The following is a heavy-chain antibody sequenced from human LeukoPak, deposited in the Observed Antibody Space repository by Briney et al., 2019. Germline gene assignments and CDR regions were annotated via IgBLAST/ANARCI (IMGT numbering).Heavy chain of an antibody. D-gene: IGHD1-26*01. CDR2: IYHSGST. CDR1: GYSISSGYY. Sequence: TSETLSLTCTVSGYSISSGYYWGWIRQPPGKGLEWIWSIYHSGSTYYNPSLKSRVTISVDTSKNQFSLKLSSVTAADTAVYYCARTLSGSYLEGALFDYWGQGTLVTVSS. V-gene: IGHV4-38-2*02. J-gene: IGHJ4*02. CDR3: ARTLSGSYLEGALFDY.